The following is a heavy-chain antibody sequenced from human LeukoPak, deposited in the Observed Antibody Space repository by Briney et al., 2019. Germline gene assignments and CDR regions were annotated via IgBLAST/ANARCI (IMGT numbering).Heavy chain of an antibody. J-gene: IGHJ3*02. V-gene: IGHV3-30*04. CDR1: GFPFNSFT. CDR2: ITYDGGAS. D-gene: IGHD1-26*01. CDR3: ARDGKSGSEDGFDI. Sequence: PGRSLRLSCAASGFPFNSFTMHWVRQAPGKGLEWVALITYDGGASYYSDSVKGRFSVSRDNSKSTLDLQMNSLRADDTAVYYCARDGKSGSEDGFDIWGQGTVVTVSS.